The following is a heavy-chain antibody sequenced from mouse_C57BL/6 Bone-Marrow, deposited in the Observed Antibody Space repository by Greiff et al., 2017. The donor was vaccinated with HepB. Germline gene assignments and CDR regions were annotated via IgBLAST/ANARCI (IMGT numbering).Heavy chain of an antibody. Sequence: EVQLQQSGTVLARPGASVKMSCKTSGYTFTSYWMHWVKQRPGQGLEWIGAIYPGNSDTSYNQKFKGKAKLTAVTSASTAYMELSSLTNEDSAVYYCTRRIGYYGSPFAYWGQGTLVTVSA. CDR2: IYPGNSDT. CDR1: GYTFTSYW. J-gene: IGHJ3*01. CDR3: TRRIGYYGSPFAY. V-gene: IGHV1-5*01. D-gene: IGHD1-1*01.